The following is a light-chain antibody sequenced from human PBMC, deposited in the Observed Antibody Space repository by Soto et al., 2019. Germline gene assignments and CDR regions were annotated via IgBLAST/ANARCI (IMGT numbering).Light chain of an antibody. Sequence: QSALTQPPSASGSPGQSVTISCTGTSSDVGGYNFVSWYQQHPGKAPKLMIYEVSERPSGVPDRFSGSKSGNTASLTVSGLQADHEADYYCTSYAGSNIPVVFGGGTKVTVL. CDR1: SSDVGGYNF. V-gene: IGLV2-8*01. CDR3: TSYAGSNIPVV. CDR2: EVS. J-gene: IGLJ2*01.